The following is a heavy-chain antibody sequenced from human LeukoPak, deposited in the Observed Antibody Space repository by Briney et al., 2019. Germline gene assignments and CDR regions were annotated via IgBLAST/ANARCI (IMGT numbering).Heavy chain of an antibody. CDR2: ISSSSSNI. CDR3: AKPAYCSGGSCYSIGYFDY. Sequence: GGSLRLSCAASGFTFSTYSLNWVRQAPGKGLEWVSFISSSSSNIYYADSVKGRFTISRDNAKNSLYLQMNSLRAEDTAVYYCAKPAYCSGGSCYSIGYFDYWGQGTLVTVSS. J-gene: IGHJ4*02. D-gene: IGHD2-15*01. CDR1: GFTFSTYS. V-gene: IGHV3-21*04.